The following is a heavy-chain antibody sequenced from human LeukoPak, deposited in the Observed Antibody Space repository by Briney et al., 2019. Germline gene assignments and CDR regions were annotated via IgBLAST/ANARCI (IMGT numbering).Heavy chain of an antibody. CDR1: GFTFSSYA. J-gene: IGHJ4*02. D-gene: IGHD1-14*01. Sequence: GGSLRLSCAASGFTFSSYAMHWVRQAPGKGLEYVSAISSNGGSTFYADSVKGRFTISRGNSKNTLYLQMGSLRAEDMAVYYCARGGAGEGYYFDYWGQGTLVTVSS. V-gene: IGHV3-64*02. CDR3: ARGGAGEGYYFDY. CDR2: ISSNGGST.